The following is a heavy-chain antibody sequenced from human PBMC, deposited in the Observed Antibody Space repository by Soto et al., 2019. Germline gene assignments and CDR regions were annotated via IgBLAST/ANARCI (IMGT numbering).Heavy chain of an antibody. CDR2: ITPNSGGT. D-gene: IGHD3-10*01. V-gene: IGHV1-2*04. J-gene: IGHJ4*02. CDR1: GYTFTGYY. CDR3: AKDPGDPSDY. Sequence: GASVQVSCKASGYTFTGYYMHWVRQAPGQGLVWMGWITPNSGGTKYAQKFQGWVTMTRDTSISTAHMELSRLRSDDTAVYYCAKDPGDPSDYWGQGTLVTVSS.